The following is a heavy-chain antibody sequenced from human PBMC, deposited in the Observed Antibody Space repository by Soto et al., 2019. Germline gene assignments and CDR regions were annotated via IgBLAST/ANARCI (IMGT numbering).Heavy chain of an antibody. J-gene: IGHJ5*02. CDR3: ARDILRSDSWFDP. CDR1: GFTFSSYS. D-gene: IGHD3-3*01. Sequence: GGSLRLSCAASGFTFSSYSMNWVRQAPGKGLEWVSSISSSSSYIYYADSVKGRFTISRDNAKNSLYLQMNSLRAKDTAVYYCARDILRSDSWFDPWGQGTLVTVSS. CDR2: ISSSSSYI. V-gene: IGHV3-21*01.